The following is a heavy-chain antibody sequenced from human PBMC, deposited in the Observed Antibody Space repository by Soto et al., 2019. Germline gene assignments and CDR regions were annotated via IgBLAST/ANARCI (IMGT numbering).Heavy chain of an antibody. Sequence: ASVKVSCKASGYTFTGYYMHWVRQAPGQGLEWMGWINPNSGGTNYAQKFQGWVTMTRDTSISTAYMELSRLRSDDTAVYYCARAPVFGVVTQLSPWFDPWGQGTLFTVSS. V-gene: IGHV1-2*04. CDR1: GYTFTGYY. D-gene: IGHD3-3*01. CDR3: ARAPVFGVVTQLSPWFDP. J-gene: IGHJ5*02. CDR2: INPNSGGT.